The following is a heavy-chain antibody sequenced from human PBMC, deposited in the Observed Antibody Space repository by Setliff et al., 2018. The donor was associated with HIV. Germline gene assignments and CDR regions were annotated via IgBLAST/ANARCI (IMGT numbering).Heavy chain of an antibody. CDR3: ASFDYYGSGSYRPAPA. D-gene: IGHD3-10*01. CDR2: IYTSGST. CDR1: GGSISSGSYY. Sequence: SETLSLTCTVSGGSISSGSYYWSWIRQPAGKGLEWIGHIYTSGSTNYNPSLKSRVTISVDTSTNQFSLKLSSVTAADTAVYYCASFDYYGSGSYRPAPAWGQGTLVTVSS. V-gene: IGHV4-61*09. J-gene: IGHJ4*02.